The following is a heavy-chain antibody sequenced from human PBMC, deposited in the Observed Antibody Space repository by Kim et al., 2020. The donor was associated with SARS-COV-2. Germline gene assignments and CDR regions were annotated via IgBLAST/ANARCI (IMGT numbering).Heavy chain of an antibody. D-gene: IGHD2-2*01. Sequence: GGSLRLSCTISGFSFSMYALHWVRQAPGKGPEWVALISYDEMTTFYKDSVMGRFTVSRDNSTNTLSLQMVGLKPEDTAVYFCAGAPPQSPSTACGAWLSSTGTLGFWSEGSLVTVSS. V-gene: IGHV3-30*04. CDR2: ISYDEMTT. J-gene: IGHJ4*02. CDR3: AGAPPQSPSTACGAWLSSTGTLGF. CDR1: GFSFSMYA.